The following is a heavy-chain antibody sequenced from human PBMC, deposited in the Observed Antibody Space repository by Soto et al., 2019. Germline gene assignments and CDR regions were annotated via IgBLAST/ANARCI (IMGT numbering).Heavy chain of an antibody. Sequence: QITLKESGPTLVKPTQTLTLTCTFSGFSLSTTAEGVGWIRQPPGKALEGLALIYWDDDERSSPSLKSRLTITKDTSKNQVVLTMTNVDPVDTATYYCAHGSCSSADCYPNPYLDYWGQGILVTVSS. D-gene: IGHD2-2*01. V-gene: IGHV2-5*02. CDR2: IYWDDDE. CDR1: GFSLSTTAEG. CDR3: AHGSCSSADCYPNPYLDY. J-gene: IGHJ4*02.